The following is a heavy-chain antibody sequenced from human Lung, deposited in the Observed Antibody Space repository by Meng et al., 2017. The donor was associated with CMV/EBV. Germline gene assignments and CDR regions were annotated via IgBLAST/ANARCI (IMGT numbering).Heavy chain of an antibody. V-gene: IGHV3-30*02. J-gene: IGHJ4*02. CDR3: AKDDPVLHQ. Sequence: QGQLGEWGGGVVQPGGFLRLSCAASGFTFTSYGMHWVRQAPGKGLEWVAFIRYDESDKYYGESVKGRFTISRDTSRNTLDLQMNSLRPEDTGVYYCAKDDPVLHQWGQGTLVTVSS. CDR1: GFTFTSYG. CDR2: IRYDESDK.